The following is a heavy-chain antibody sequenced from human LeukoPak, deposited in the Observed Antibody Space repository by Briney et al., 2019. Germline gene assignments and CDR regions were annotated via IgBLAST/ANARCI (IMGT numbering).Heavy chain of an antibody. D-gene: IGHD3-22*01. J-gene: IGHJ4*02. CDR3: ARDPWGYYDSSGYYSI. CDR1: GGSISSYY. Sequence: PSETLSLTCTVSGGSISSYYWSWIRQPPGKGLEWIGYIYYSGSTNYNPPLKSRVTISVDTSKNQFSLKLSSVTAADTAVYYCARDPWGYYDSSGYYSIWGQGTLVTVSS. CDR2: IYYSGST. V-gene: IGHV4-59*01.